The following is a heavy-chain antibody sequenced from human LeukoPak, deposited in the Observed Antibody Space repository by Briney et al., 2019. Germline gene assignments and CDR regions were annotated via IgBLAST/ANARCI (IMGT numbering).Heavy chain of an antibody. V-gene: IGHV3-23*01. CDR2: ISKSCDST. Sequence: GGSLRLSCAASGFTFSSYAISWVRQSPGKGLEWVSAISKSCDSTYYADSVKGRFTISRDNSKNTIYLQMNSLRVEDTAVYYCAKLSGWTGWFFDYWGQGTVVTVSS. J-gene: IGHJ4*02. CDR1: GFTFSSYA. CDR3: AKLSGWTGWFFDY. D-gene: IGHD6-19*01.